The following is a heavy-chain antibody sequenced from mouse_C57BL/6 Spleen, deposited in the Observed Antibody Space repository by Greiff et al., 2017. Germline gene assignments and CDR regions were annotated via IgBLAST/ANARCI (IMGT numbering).Heavy chain of an antibody. CDR1: GYTFTDYE. J-gene: IGHJ3*01. CDR3: TRSGYDYDRFAY. CDR2: IDPETGGT. V-gene: IGHV1-15*01. Sequence: VQLQQSGAELVRPGASVTLSCKASGYTFTDYEMHWVKQTPVHGLEWIGAIDPETGGTAYNQKFKGKAILTADKSSSTAYMELRSLTSEDSAVDNCTRSGYDYDRFAYWGQGTLVTVSA. D-gene: IGHD2-4*01.